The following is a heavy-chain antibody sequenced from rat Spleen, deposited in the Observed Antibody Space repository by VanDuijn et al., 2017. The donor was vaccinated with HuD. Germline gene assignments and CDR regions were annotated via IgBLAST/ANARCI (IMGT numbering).Heavy chain of an antibody. CDR2: ISTGGDNT. J-gene: IGHJ2*01. V-gene: IGHV5-25*01. CDR1: GLSFSNYY. Sequence: EVKLVESGGGLVQPGRSMKLSCAASGLSFSNYYMAWVRQAPTKGLEWVAYISTGGDNTYYRDSVKGRFTVSRDNAKSTLYLQMDSLRSEDTATYYWAKEVHPYGSYFDYGGQGVMVTVSS. CDR3: AKEVHPYGSYFDY. D-gene: IGHD3-2*01.